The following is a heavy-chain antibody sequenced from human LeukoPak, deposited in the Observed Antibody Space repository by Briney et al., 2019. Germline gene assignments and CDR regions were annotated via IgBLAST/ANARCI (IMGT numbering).Heavy chain of an antibody. CDR3: ARDKGYYEPLW. CDR2: ISSSSSYI. V-gene: IGHV3-21*01. J-gene: IGHJ4*02. Sequence: GGSLRLSCAASGFTFSSYSMNWVRQAPGKGLEWVSSISSSSSYIYYADLVKGRFTISRDNAKNSLYLQMNSLRAEDTAVYYCARDKGYYEPLWWGQGTLVTVSS. CDR1: GFTFSSYS. D-gene: IGHD3-22*01.